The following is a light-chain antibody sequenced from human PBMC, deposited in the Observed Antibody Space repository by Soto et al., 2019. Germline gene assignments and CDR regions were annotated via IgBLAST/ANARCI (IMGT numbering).Light chain of an antibody. J-gene: IGLJ1*01. CDR1: SSNIGASYE. CDR2: GNN. CDR3: QAYDSSLSVYV. Sequence: QSVLTQPPSVSGAPGQRVTISCTGSSSNIGASYEVHWYQQLPGRAPKLLIYGNNNRPSGVPDRFSGSKSGTSGARAITGLQAEEEADYYCQAYDSSLSVYVFGTGTKLTVL. V-gene: IGLV1-40*01.